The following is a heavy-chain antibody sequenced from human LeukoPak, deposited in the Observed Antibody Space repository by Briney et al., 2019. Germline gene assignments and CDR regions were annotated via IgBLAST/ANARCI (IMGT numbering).Heavy chain of an antibody. CDR2: ISAYNGNT. J-gene: IGHJ4*02. V-gene: IGHV1-18*01. CDR1: GYTFTSYG. Sequence: EASVKVSCKASGYTFTSYGISWVRQAPGQGLEWMGWISAYNGNTNYAQKLQGRVTMTTDTSTSTAYMELRSLRSDDTAVYYCAGVRQQLEPGYWGQGTLVTVSS. CDR3: AGVRQQLEPGY. D-gene: IGHD6-13*01.